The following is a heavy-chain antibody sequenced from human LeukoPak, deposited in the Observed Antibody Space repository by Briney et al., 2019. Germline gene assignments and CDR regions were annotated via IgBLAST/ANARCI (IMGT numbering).Heavy chain of an antibody. J-gene: IGHJ6*02. CDR2: INPNSGGT. D-gene: IGHD3-10*01. Sequence: GASVKVSCKASGYTFTGYYMHWVRQAPGQGLEWMGWINPNSGGTNYAQKFQGRVTMTRDTSISTAYMELSRLRSDDTAVYYCASRNGVTMVRGAILYGMDVWGQGTTVTVSS. CDR1: GYTFTGYY. V-gene: IGHV1-2*02. CDR3: ASRNGVTMVRGAILYGMDV.